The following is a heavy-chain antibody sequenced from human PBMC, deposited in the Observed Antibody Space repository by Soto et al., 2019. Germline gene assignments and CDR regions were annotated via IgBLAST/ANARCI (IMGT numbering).Heavy chain of an antibody. CDR3: AIGLSGSYLFDY. J-gene: IGHJ4*02. D-gene: IGHD1-26*01. V-gene: IGHV3-23*01. CDR2: IGGSGGST. Sequence: EVQLLESGGGLVQPGGSLRLSCAASEFTFSTYAMSWVRQAPGKGLEWVSAIGGSGGSTDYADSVKGRFTISRDNSKNTLYLQMNSVRAEDTAVYYCAIGLSGSYLFDYWGQGTLVTVSS. CDR1: EFTFSTYA.